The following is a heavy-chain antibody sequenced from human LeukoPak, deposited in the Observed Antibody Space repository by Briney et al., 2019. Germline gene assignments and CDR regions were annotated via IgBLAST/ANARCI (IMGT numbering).Heavy chain of an antibody. V-gene: IGHV3-7*03. CDR1: GFTFSSYW. CDR3: ARAGRTSDY. J-gene: IGHJ4*02. CDR2: IKVDGSEK. Sequence: GGSLRLSCAASGFTFSSYWLSWVRQAPGKGLEWVANIKVDGSEKYYVDSVKGRFTISRDNAKNSLYLQVNSLRAEDTAVYYCARAGRTSDYWGQGTLVTVSS.